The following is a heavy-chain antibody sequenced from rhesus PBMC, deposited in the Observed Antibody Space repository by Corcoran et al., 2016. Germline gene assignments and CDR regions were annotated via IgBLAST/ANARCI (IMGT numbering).Heavy chain of an antibody. D-gene: IGHD2-39*01. CDR1: GYPISKNSISIGSW. Sequence: QVQLRESGPGLVNPSGTLSLPRPVSGYPISKNSISIGSWWTWLRPPPGKGLEWCGNIGGSSGNTYYKPSLKSRITISKDTSKNQFSLRLTSVTAGTAVYYCARRLVVSARDNGLDSWGQGVVVTVSS. CDR2: IGGSSGNT. J-gene: IGHJ6*01. V-gene: IGHV4-65*02. CDR3: ARRLVVSARDNGLDS.